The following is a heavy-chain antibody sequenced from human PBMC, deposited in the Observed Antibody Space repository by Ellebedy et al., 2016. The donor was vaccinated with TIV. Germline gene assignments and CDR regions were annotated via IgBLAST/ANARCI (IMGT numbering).Heavy chain of an antibody. CDR2: IKQDGSGR. J-gene: IGHJ4*02. CDR3: ARDQWLGRAYYFDY. D-gene: IGHD6-19*01. V-gene: IGHV3-7*01. Sequence: GGSLRLSCAASGFTFSNYWMTWVRQAPGKGLEWVANIKQDGSGRYYVDSVKGRFAISRDNAKNSLYLQMNSLGDEDTAVYYCARDQWLGRAYYFDYWGQGTLVTVSS. CDR1: GFTFSNYW.